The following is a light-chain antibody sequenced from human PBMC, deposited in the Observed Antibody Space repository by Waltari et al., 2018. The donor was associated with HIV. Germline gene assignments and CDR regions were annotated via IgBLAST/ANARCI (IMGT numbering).Light chain of an antibody. J-gene: IGLJ2*01. CDR2: GVT. CDR3: TSHTSVSTYVV. V-gene: IGLV2-14*03. CDR1: SSDIGEFDF. Sequence: QSALTQPASVSGSPGQSITISCTGPSSDIGEFDFVSWYQHQPGRAPKLIIYGVTDRPSGVSYRFSGSKSANTASLTISGLQAEDEGIYYCTSHTSVSTYVVFGGGTKLSVL.